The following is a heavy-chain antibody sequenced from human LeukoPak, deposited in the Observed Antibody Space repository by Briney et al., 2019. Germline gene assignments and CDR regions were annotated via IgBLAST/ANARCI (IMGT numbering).Heavy chain of an antibody. J-gene: IGHJ4*02. CDR3: ARVDEYCSGGSCPFDY. Sequence: GGSLRLSCAASGFTFSSYAMHWVRQAPGKGLEWVAVISYDGSNKYYADSVKGRFTISRDNSKNTLYLQMNSLRAEDTAVYYCARVDEYCSGGSCPFDYWGQGTLVTASS. CDR1: GFTFSSYA. CDR2: ISYDGSNK. D-gene: IGHD2-15*01. V-gene: IGHV3-30*04.